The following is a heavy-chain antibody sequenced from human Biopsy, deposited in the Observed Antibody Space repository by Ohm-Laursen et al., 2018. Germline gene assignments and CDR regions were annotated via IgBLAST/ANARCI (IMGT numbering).Heavy chain of an antibody. CDR2: FAPENGKS. Sequence: ATVKISCKVSGYTLNELSMHWVRQVPGKGLEWMGGFAPENGKSVYAQNFRARVSLTEDASTDTAYMELRSLRSEDTAVYYCAADINVWNVNYWGQGTQVTVSS. J-gene: IGHJ4*02. CDR1: GYTLNELS. CDR3: AADINVWNVNY. D-gene: IGHD1-1*01. V-gene: IGHV1-24*01.